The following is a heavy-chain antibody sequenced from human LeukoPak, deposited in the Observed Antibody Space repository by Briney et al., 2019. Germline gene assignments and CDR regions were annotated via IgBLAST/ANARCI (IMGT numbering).Heavy chain of an antibody. CDR2: INPSGGST. Sequence: ASVKVSCKAPGYTFTSYYMHWVRQAPGQGLEWMGIINPSGGSTSYAQKFQGRVTITTDESTSTAYMELSSLRSEDTAVYYCARVIYYYDSSGYYYFDYWGQGTLVTVSS. J-gene: IGHJ4*02. CDR3: ARVIYYYDSSGYYYFDY. D-gene: IGHD3-22*01. V-gene: IGHV1-46*01. CDR1: GYTFTSYY.